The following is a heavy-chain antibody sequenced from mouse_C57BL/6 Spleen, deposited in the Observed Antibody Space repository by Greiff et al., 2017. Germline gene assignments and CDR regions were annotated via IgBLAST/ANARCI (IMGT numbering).Heavy chain of an antibody. J-gene: IGHJ2*01. V-gene: IGHV1-80*01. CDR3: ARSLLGVVAPDY. Sequence: VQLQQSGAELVKPGASVKISCKASGYAFSSYWMNWVKQRPGKGLEWIGQIYPGDGDTNYNGKFKGKATLTADKSSSTAYMQLSSLTSEDSAVYFCARSLLGVVAPDYWGQGTTLTVSS. D-gene: IGHD1-1*01. CDR2: IYPGDGDT. CDR1: GYAFSSYW.